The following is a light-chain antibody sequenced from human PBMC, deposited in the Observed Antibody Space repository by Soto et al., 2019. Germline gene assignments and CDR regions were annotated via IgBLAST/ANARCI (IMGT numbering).Light chain of an antibody. J-gene: IGLJ2*01. CDR3: SSYTSRTTLE. V-gene: IGLV2-14*01. CDR2: DVS. Sequence: QSALTQPASVSGSPGQSITISCTGTSSDVGGYNYGSWYQQHPGKAPKLMIYDVSNRPSGVSNRFSGSKSGNTASLTISGLQAEDEADYYCSSYTSRTTLEIGGGTKVTVL. CDR1: SSDVGGYNY.